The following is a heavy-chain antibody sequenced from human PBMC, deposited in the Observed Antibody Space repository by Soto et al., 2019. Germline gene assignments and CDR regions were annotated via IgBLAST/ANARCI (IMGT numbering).Heavy chain of an antibody. V-gene: IGHV5-10-1*01. Sequence: GESLKISCKGSGYSFTSYWISWVRQMPGKGLEWMGRIDPSDSYTNYSPSFQGHVTISADKSISTAYLQWSSLRASDTAMYYCARPTNLNSGYDPDYYGMDVWGQGTTVTVSS. CDR1: GYSFTSYW. CDR2: IDPSDSYT. CDR3: ARPTNLNSGYDPDYYGMDV. D-gene: IGHD5-12*01. J-gene: IGHJ6*02.